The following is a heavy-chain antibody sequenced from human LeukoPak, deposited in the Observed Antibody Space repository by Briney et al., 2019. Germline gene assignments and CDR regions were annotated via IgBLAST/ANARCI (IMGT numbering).Heavy chain of an antibody. J-gene: IGHJ4*02. CDR3: ARGVDTLLYFGELLSPGEFYY. Sequence: GGSLRLSCAVSGFTFSMYWMSWVRQAPGKGLEWVAYIKEDGSEKYYVDSVKGRFAISRDNAKNPLYLQMNSLRAVDTAVYYCARGVDTLLYFGELLSPGEFYYWGQGALVTVSS. D-gene: IGHD3-10*01. V-gene: IGHV3-7*03. CDR1: GFTFSMYW. CDR2: IKEDGSEK.